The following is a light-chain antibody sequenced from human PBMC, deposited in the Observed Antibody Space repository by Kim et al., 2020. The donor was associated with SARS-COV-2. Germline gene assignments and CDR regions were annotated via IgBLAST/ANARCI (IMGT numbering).Light chain of an antibody. CDR2: GKN. V-gene: IGLV3-19*01. CDR1: SLRSYY. J-gene: IGLJ2*01. Sequence: ALGQTVRTTCQGDSLRSYYASWYRQKPGQAPVLVIYGKNNRPAGIPDRFSGSSSGNTASLTIPGAQAGDEADYYCNARDSSGNHVVFGGGTQLTVL. CDR3: NARDSSGNHVV.